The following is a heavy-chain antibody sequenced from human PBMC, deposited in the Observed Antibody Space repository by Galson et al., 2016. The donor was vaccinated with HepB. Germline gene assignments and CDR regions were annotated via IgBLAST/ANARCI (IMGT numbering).Heavy chain of an antibody. V-gene: IGHV3-11*01. Sequence: SLRLSCAASGFSLSDYYLSWIRQAPGKGLEWVSTIGRSDNTVYYADSVKGRFTISRDNAKNSFYLQMSSLRAEDTAVYYCARDLVAVAGIPFDSWGQGTLVSVSS. CDR3: ARDLVAVAGIPFDS. J-gene: IGHJ4*02. D-gene: IGHD6-19*01. CDR2: IGRSDNTV. CDR1: GFSLSDYY.